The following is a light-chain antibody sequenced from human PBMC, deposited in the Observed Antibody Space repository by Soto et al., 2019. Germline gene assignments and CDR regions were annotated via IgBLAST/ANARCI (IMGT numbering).Light chain of an antibody. Sequence: QSVLTQPPSASGTPGQRGTISCTGNNSNVGTNAVIWYHHVPGTAPQLLIYSGNKRPSAVLDRFSGSTSGTSASLATSGLQYGDDADYYCAAWDDSLQGVIFGGGTKLTVL. CDR1: NSNVGTNA. J-gene: IGLJ2*01. CDR2: SGN. CDR3: AAWDDSLQGVI. V-gene: IGLV1-44*01.